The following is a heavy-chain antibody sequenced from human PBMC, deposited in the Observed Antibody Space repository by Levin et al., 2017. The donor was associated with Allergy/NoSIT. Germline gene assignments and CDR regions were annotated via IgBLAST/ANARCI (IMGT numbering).Heavy chain of an antibody. J-gene: IGHJ6*03. D-gene: IGHD4-17*01. CDR1: GYSFTSYW. Sequence: RGESLKISCKGSGYSFTSYWIGWVRQMPGKGLEWMGIIYPGDSDTRYSPSFQGQVTISADKSISTAYLQWSSMKASDTAMYYCARRRSTVTTLYYYYYMDVWGKGTTVTVSS. CDR3: ARRRSTVTTLYYYYYMDV. CDR2: IYPGDSDT. V-gene: IGHV5-51*01.